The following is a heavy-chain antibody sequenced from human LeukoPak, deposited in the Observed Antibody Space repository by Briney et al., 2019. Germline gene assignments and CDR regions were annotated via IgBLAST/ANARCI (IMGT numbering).Heavy chain of an antibody. CDR3: ARDSGYCSGGSCYTDFDY. Sequence: SVKVSCKASGGTFSSYAISWVRQAPGQGLEWMGGIIPIFGTANYAQKFQGRVTITADKSTSTAYMELSSLRSEDTAVYYFARDSGYCSGGSCYTDFDYWGQGTLVTVSS. CDR1: GGTFSSYA. J-gene: IGHJ4*02. V-gene: IGHV1-69*06. CDR2: IIPIFGTA. D-gene: IGHD2-15*01.